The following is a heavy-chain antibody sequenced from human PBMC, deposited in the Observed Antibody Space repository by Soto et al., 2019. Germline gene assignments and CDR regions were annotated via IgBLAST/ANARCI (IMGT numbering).Heavy chain of an antibody. V-gene: IGHV3-11*01. D-gene: IGHD2-2*01. J-gene: IGHJ3*02. CDR2: ISSGGSDK. Sequence: QVQLVESGGGLVKPGGSLRLSCAASGFTFSDYYMSWIRQAPGKGLEWVSYISSGGSDKYHADSVKGRFTISRDNAKKSLYLQMNSLRAEDTAVYYCARDLGGYCSSTSCLDAFDIWGQGTMVTVSS. CDR3: ARDLGGYCSSTSCLDAFDI. CDR1: GFTFSDYY.